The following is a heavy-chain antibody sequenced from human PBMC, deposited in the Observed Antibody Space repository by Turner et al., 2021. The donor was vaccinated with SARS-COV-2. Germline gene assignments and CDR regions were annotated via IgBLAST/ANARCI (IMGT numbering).Heavy chain of an antibody. CDR3: ARVVVLRRAYFDY. D-gene: IGHD2-8*01. CDR2: IYYSRST. V-gene: IGHV4-30-4*01. J-gene: IGHJ4*02. CDR1: GGSISSGDYY. Sequence: QVQLQESGPGLVKPSQTLSLTCTVSGGSISSGDYYWSWIRQPPGKGLEWIGYIYYSRSTYYNPSLKSRVTISVDTSKNQFSLKLSSVTAADTAVYYCARVVVLRRAYFDYWGQGTLVTVSS.